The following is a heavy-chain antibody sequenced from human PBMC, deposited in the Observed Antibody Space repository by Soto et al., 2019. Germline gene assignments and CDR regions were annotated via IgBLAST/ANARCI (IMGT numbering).Heavy chain of an antibody. Sequence: EVQLVESGGGLVQPGRSLRLSCTASGFTFGDYAMSWFRQAPGKGLEWVGFIRSKAYGGTTEYAASVKGRFTISRDDSKSIGYLQMNSLKTEDPAVYYCTKGYCSGSSCYSGCLFDPWGQGTLVTGSS. CDR2: IRSKAYGGTT. D-gene: IGHD2-15*01. CDR1: GFTFGDYA. J-gene: IGHJ5*02. CDR3: TKGYCSGSSCYSGCLFDP. V-gene: IGHV3-49*03.